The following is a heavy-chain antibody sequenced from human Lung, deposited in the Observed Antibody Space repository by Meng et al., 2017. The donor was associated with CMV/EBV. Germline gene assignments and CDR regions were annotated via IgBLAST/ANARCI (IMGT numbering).Heavy chain of an antibody. CDR3: AKDFMFYYYSRAYPNFDS. CDR2: ISSSGHFI. V-gene: IGHV3-11*04. D-gene: IGHD3-22*01. CDR1: GFTFSDYY. Sequence: GGSLRLSCAASGFTFSDYYMSWVRQAPGKGLEWVSYISSSGHFIFYADSVKGRFTISRDNAKNSLFLRMNSLRAEDTAVYYCAKDFMFYYYSRAYPNFDSWGQGXLVTVSS. J-gene: IGHJ4*02.